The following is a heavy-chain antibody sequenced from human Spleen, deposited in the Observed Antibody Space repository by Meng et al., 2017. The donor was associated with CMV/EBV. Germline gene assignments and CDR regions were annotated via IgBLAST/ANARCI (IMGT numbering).Heavy chain of an antibody. Sequence: QVRLQQWGAGLLKPSETLSLTCAVYGGSFSGYYWSWIRQPPGKGLEWIGEINHSGSTNYNPSLKSRVTISVDTSKNQFSLKLSSVTAADTAVYYCARGVRYCTNGVCPYYFDYWGQGTLVTVSS. V-gene: IGHV4-34*01. D-gene: IGHD2-8*01. CDR2: INHSGST. CDR3: ARGVRYCTNGVCPYYFDY. CDR1: GGSFSGYY. J-gene: IGHJ4*02.